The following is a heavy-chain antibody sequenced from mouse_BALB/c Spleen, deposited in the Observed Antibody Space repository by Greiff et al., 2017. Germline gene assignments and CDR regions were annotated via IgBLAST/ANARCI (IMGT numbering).Heavy chain of an antibody. CDR1: GYSITSDYA. CDR2: ISYSGST. J-gene: IGHJ4*01. V-gene: IGHV3-2*02. Sequence: DVQLQASGPGLVTPSQSLSLTCTVTGYSITSDYAWNWIRQFPGHKLEWMGYISYSGSTSYNPSLKSRIAITRDTSKNQFFLQLNSVTTEDTATYYCARARRSRMDDWGQGTAVTVSA. CDR3: ARARRSRMDD. D-gene: IGHD1-1*01.